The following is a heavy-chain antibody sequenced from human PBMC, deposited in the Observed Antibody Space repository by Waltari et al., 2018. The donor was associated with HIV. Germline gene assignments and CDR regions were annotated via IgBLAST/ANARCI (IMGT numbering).Heavy chain of an antibody. D-gene: IGHD4-4*01. CDR3: ARSFSGYSNYFDP. CDR2: MSYSGST. Sequence: QLLESGTGLVQSSETLSLPCTVSGGSMTSSRSYSGWNSQPPGKGLEWIGSMSYSGSTYNNASLRSRLTISVDTSKNQFSLKLTSVTAADTAMYYCARSFSGYSNYFDPWGQGTLVTVSS. V-gene: IGHV4-39*01. J-gene: IGHJ5*02. CDR1: GGSMTSSRSY.